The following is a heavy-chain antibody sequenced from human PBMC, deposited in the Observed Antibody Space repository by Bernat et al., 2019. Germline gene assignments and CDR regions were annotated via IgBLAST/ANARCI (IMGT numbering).Heavy chain of an antibody. CDR2: ITGSGSTI. CDR3: ARDRWQLARHGMDV. CDR1: GFTFSNFE. J-gene: IGHJ6*04. Sequence: EVQLVESGGGLVKPGGSLRLSCAASGFTFSNFEMNWVRQPPGKGLEWVSYITGSGSTIFYADSVRGRFTISRDNAKNSLYLEMNSLRAEDTAVYYCARDRWQLARHGMDVWGKGTTVTVSS. D-gene: IGHD6-6*01. V-gene: IGHV3-48*03.